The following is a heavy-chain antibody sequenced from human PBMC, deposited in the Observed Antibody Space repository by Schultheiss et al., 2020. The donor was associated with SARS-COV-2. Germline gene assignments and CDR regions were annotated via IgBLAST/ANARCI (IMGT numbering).Heavy chain of an antibody. J-gene: IGHJ4*02. V-gene: IGHV3-74*01. CDR3: ARDLRGTEPGNY. CDR2: INSDGSST. D-gene: IGHD1-14*01. Sequence: GESLKISCAASGFTVSSNYMSWVRQAPGKGLEWVSRINSDGSSTSYADSVKGRFTISRDNAKNSLYLQMNSLRAEDTAVYYCARDLRGTEPGNYWGQGTLVTVSS. CDR1: GFTVSSNY.